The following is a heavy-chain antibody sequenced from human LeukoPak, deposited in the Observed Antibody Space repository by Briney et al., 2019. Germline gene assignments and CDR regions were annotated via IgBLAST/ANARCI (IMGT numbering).Heavy chain of an antibody. Sequence: SETLSLTCTVSGASVRNEYWSWIRQPPGKELEWIGYIHYSGSSNYHPSLGSRVTISLDTSKNQFSLKLKSVTAADTGMYHCARYDRGLFFFDNWGQGTLVTVSS. J-gene: IGHJ4*02. D-gene: IGHD1-14*01. CDR2: IHYSGSS. CDR3: ARYDRGLFFFDN. V-gene: IGHV4-59*08. CDR1: GASVRNEY.